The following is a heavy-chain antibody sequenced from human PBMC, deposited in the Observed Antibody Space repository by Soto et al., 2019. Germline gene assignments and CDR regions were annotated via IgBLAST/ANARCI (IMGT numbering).Heavy chain of an antibody. CDR2: ISYDGSNK. CDR1: GFTFSSYG. CDR3: AKDRERTFDY. J-gene: IGHJ4*02. V-gene: IGHV3-30*18. Sequence: GGYLKLCCAASGFTFSSYGMHWVRQALGKGLEWVAVISYDGSNKYYADSVKGRFTISRDNSKNTLYLQMNSLRAEDTAVYYCAKDRERTFDYWGQGTLVTSPQ.